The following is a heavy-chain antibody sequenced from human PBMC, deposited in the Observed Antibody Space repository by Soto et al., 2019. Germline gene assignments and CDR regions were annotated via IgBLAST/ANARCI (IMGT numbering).Heavy chain of an antibody. CDR3: ASFPYYDYVWGSYRPFDY. CDR1: GGSTSSSNYY. Sequence: QLQLQESGPGLVKPSETLSLTCTVSGGSTSSSNYYWGRIRQPPGKGREGIGSIYCSGSTYYNPSLMSRVTISVDTSTNQFSLKLSSVNAAVTAVYYCASFPYYDYVWGSYRPFDYWGQGTLVTVSS. J-gene: IGHJ4*02. D-gene: IGHD3-16*02. V-gene: IGHV4-39*01. CDR2: IYCSGST.